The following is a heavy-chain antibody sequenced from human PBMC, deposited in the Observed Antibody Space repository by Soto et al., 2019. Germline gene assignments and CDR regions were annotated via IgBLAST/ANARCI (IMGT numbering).Heavy chain of an antibody. Sequence: QMQLQESGSGLVKPSETLSLTWAVSGSSISNGGYSWNWIRQPPGKGLEWVGYVFHTGDTYYHPSNQSRVSMSVDKSKHVFSLKLTSVTAADTAVYYCARVDYEFLRHDEFHVCGQGAKVTVSS. CDR1: GSSISNGGYS. V-gene: IGHV4-30-2*01. CDR2: VFHTGDT. J-gene: IGHJ3*01. CDR3: ARVDYEFLRHDEFHV. D-gene: IGHD4-17*01.